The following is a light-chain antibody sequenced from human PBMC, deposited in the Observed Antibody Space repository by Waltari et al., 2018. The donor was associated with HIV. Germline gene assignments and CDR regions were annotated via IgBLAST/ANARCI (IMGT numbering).Light chain of an antibody. V-gene: IGLV1-47*01. J-gene: IGLJ2*01. CDR2: MNH. CDR3: AVWDDSLNGLV. Sequence: QSVLTQPPSASGTPGQRVTISCFGGTSNVESNYVYLYQQVPGTTPKLLIYMNHERPSGVPDRFSGSKSGTSASLAVSGLRSEDEAAYYCAVWDDSLNGLVFGGGTKLTVL. CDR1: TSNVESNY.